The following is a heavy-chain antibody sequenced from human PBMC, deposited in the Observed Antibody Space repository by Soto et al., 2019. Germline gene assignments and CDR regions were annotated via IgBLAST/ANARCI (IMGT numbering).Heavy chain of an antibody. CDR2: VFHSGST. CDR1: GGSMSGFY. D-gene: IGHD2-15*01. J-gene: IGHJ5*02. V-gene: IGHV4-59*01. CDR3: AKEFCDPNGCYGRWIDP. Sequence: PSETLSLTCTVSGGSMSGFYWSWIRQAPGKGLEWIGNVFHSGSTIYNPSLKSRVTISVDTSKNQFSLKLSSVTAADTAVYYCAKEFCDPNGCYGRWIDPWGQGTLVTISS.